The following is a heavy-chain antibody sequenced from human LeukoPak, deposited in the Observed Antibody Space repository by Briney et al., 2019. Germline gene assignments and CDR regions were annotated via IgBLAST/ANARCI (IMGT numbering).Heavy chain of an antibody. CDR3: ARHVPTSPYSGSYWGDSFYYMEV. CDR1: GGSVTTTNW. CDR2: IYRSGST. D-gene: IGHD3-10*01. J-gene: IGHJ6*03. Sequence: PSGTLSLTCAVSGGSVTTTNWWSWVRQPPGKGLEWIGEIYRSGSTNYNPSLKSRVTTSVDTSKNQFSLSLSSVTAADTAVYYCARHVPTSPYSGSYWGDSFYYMEVWGKGTSVTVSS. V-gene: IGHV4-4*02.